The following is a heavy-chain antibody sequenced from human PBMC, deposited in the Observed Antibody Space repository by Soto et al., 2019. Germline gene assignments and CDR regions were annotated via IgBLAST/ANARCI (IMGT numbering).Heavy chain of an antibody. V-gene: IGHV3-49*03. CDR1: GFTFGDYA. CDR3: TRDAGELRIAAAGTGNWFDP. Sequence: GGSLRLSCTASGFTFGDYAMSWFRQAPGKGLEWVGFIRSKAYGGTTEYAASVKGRFTISRDDSKSIAYLQMNSLKTEDTAVYYCTRDAGELRIAAAGTGNWFDPWGQGTLVTVSS. CDR2: IRSKAYGGTT. J-gene: IGHJ5*02. D-gene: IGHD6-13*01.